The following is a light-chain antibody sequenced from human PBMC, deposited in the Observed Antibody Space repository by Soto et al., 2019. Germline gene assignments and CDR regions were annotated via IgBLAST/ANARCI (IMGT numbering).Light chain of an antibody. J-gene: IGKJ1*01. CDR2: AAS. CDR3: QKYNSAPRT. Sequence: DLQMTQSPSSLSASVGDRVTITCRASQDINNYLAWYQVQPGQGPKLLIYAASTLQSGVPSRFSGSGYGTDLTLTISSLQPEDVATYFWQKYNSAPRTFGQGTRVEI. CDR1: QDINNY. V-gene: IGKV1-27*01.